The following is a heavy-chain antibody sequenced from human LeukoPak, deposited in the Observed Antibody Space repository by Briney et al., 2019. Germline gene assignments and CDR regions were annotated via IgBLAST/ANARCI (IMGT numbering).Heavy chain of an antibody. CDR1: GYTFITYG. V-gene: IGHV1-18*01. CDR3: ARDTAPRYTYGLGH. CDR2: ISPYDGST. Sequence: ASVKVSCKASGYTFITYGINWVRQAPGQGLEWMGWISPYDGSTNFAQNLQGRVTMTTDTITSTAFMELRSLRFEDTALYYCARDTAPRYTYGLGHWGQGTLVTVSS. J-gene: IGHJ4*02. D-gene: IGHD5-18*01.